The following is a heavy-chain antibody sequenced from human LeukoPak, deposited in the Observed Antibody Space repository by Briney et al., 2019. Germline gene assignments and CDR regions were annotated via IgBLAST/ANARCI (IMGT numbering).Heavy chain of an antibody. Sequence: KPSETLSLTCTVSGGSISSSSYYWGWIRQPPGRGLEWIGSIHYSGSTYYNPSLKSRVTISVDTSKNQFSLKLSSVTAADTAVYYCARRCSSTSCYGYYYYYYYMDVWGKGTTVTVSS. CDR2: IHYSGST. V-gene: IGHV4-39*01. CDR1: GGSISSSSYY. D-gene: IGHD2-2*01. J-gene: IGHJ6*03. CDR3: ARRCSSTSCYGYYYYYYYMDV.